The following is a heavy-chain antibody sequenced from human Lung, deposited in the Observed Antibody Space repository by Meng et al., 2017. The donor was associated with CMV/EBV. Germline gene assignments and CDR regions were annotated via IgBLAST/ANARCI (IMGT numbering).Heavy chain of an antibody. CDR1: GFTFSRYA. J-gene: IGHJ4*02. CDR2: ISFDGGTR. V-gene: IGHV3-30*14. D-gene: IGHD6-6*01. CDR3: ARKYGSSSAFDY. Sequence: SCAASGFTFSRYAFHWVRQAPGKGLEWGAVISFDGGTRYYADSVKGRFTISRDSSRNSLYLQLNSLRPEDTAVYYCARKYGSSSAFDYWGQGTVVTVSS.